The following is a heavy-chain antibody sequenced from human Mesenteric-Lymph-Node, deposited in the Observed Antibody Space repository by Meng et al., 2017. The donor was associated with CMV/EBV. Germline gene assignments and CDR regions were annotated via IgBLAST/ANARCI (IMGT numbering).Heavy chain of an antibody. V-gene: IGHV3-9*01. CDR3: ARGGYYFDY. CDR1: GFSFDDYA. Sequence: SLKISCAASGFSFDDYAMHWVRQAPGKGLEWVASISWNSGTIGYADSVKGRFTISRDNAKNSLYLQMNSLRAEDTAVYYCARGGYYFDYWGQGSLVTVSS. D-gene: IGHD3-16*01. J-gene: IGHJ4*02. CDR2: ISWNSGTI.